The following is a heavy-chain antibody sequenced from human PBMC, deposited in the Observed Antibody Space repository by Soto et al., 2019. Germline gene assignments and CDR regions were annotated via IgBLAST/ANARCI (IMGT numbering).Heavy chain of an antibody. Sequence: PAGSLRLSCAASGFTFSSYEMNWVRQAPGKGLEWVSYISSSAFTMYHSDSVKGRFTISRDNAKNSLYLQMNSLRAEDTAVYYCARDGGIAVAGFDYWGQGTLVTVSS. D-gene: IGHD6-19*01. J-gene: IGHJ4*02. CDR1: GFTFSSYE. V-gene: IGHV3-48*03. CDR2: ISSSAFTM. CDR3: ARDGGIAVAGFDY.